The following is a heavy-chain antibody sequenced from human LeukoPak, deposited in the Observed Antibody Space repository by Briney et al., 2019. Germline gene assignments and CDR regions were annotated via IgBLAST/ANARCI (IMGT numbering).Heavy chain of an antibody. CDR3: ARDFADTAKLYYYYGMDV. V-gene: IGHV3-11*06. D-gene: IGHD5-18*01. CDR1: GFTFSDYY. Sequence: PGGSLRLSCAASGFTFSDYYMSWIRQAPGKGLEWVSYISRRSSYTNYADSVKGRFTISRDKAKNSMYLQMNSLRAEDTAVYYCARDFADTAKLYYYYGMDVWGKGTTVTVSS. CDR2: ISRRSSYT. J-gene: IGHJ6*04.